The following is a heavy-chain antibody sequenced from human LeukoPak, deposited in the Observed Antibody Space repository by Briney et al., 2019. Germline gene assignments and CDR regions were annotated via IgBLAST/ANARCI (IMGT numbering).Heavy chain of an antibody. Sequence: GGSLRLSCAASGFTFSSYDMHWVRQATGKGLEWVSAIGTAGDTYYPGSVKGRFTISRENAKNSLYLQMNSLRAGDTAVYYCAKDEPRRYCSSTSCPDAFDIWGQGTMVTVSS. CDR3: AKDEPRRYCSSTSCPDAFDI. V-gene: IGHV3-13*01. J-gene: IGHJ3*02. D-gene: IGHD2-2*01. CDR2: IGTAGDT. CDR1: GFTFSSYD.